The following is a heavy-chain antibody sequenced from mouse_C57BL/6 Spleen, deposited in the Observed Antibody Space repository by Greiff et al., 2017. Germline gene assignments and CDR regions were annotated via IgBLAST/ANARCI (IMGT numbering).Heavy chain of an antibody. CDR1: GYTFTSYT. CDR2: INPSSGYT. Sequence: VQLQESGAELARPGASVKMSCKASGYTFTSYTMHWVKQRPGQGLEWIGYINPSSGYTKYNQKFKDKATLTADKSSSTAYMQLSSLTSEDSAVYYCARRGLGTVVATDYWGQGTTLTVSS. CDR3: ARRGLGTVVATDY. J-gene: IGHJ2*01. D-gene: IGHD1-1*01. V-gene: IGHV1-4*01.